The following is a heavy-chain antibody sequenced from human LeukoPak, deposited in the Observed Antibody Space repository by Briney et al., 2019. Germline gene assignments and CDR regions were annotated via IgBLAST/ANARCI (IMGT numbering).Heavy chain of an antibody. CDR3: ARGLGLLYYYYYMDV. CDR2: INHSGST. J-gene: IGHJ6*03. Sequence: SETLSLTCAVYGGSFSGYYWSWIRQPPGKGLEWIREINHSGSTNYNPSLKSRVTISVDTSKNQFSLKLSSVTAADTAVYYCARGLGLLYYYYYMDVWGKGTTVTVSS. CDR1: GGSFSGYY. V-gene: IGHV4-34*01.